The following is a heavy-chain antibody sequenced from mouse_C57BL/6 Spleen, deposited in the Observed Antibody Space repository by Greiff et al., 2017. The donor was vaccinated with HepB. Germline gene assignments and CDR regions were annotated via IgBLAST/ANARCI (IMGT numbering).Heavy chain of an antibody. CDR2: IDPSDSYT. CDR3: AREVGPFDY. CDR1: GYTFTSYW. D-gene: IGHD1-1*02. J-gene: IGHJ2*01. Sequence: VKLQQPGAELVRPGTSVKLSCKASGYTFTSYWMHWVKQRPGQGLEWIGVIDPSDSYTNYNQKFKGKATLTVDTSSSTAYMQLSSLTSEDSAVYYCAREVGPFDYWGQGTTLTVSS. V-gene: IGHV1-59*01.